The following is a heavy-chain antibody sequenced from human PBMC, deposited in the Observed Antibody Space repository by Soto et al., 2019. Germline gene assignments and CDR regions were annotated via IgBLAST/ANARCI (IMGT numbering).Heavy chain of an antibody. CDR1: GVSFSGDD. V-gene: IGHV4-34*01. CDR3: ARGPSFFYDILTGYQNPPPGYYYFYGVDV. J-gene: IGHJ6*02. D-gene: IGHD3-9*01. CDR2: INHSGST. Sequence: SETLSLTCAVYGVSFSGDDWSWIRQPPGKGLEWIGEINHSGSTNYNPSLKSRVTISVDTSKNQFSLKLSSVTAADTAVYYCARGPSFFYDILTGYQNPPPGYYYFYGVDVWGQGTTVT.